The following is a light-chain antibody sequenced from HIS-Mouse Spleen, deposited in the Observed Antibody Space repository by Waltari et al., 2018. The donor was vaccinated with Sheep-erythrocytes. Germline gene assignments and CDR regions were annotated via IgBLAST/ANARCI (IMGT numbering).Light chain of an antibody. V-gene: IGLV3-21*02. CDR1: NIGSKS. Sequence: SYVLTQPPSVSLAPGQTARITCGGNNIGSKSVHWYQQKPGQAPVLVVYDDSDRPSGIPGRFSGSNSGNTATLTISRVEAGDEADYYCQVWDSSSDPVVFGGGTKLTVL. CDR2: DDS. CDR3: QVWDSSSDPVV. J-gene: IGLJ2*01.